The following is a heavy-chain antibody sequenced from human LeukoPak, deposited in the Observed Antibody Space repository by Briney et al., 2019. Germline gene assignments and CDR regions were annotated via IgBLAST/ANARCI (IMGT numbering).Heavy chain of an antibody. CDR2: IYTSGST. D-gene: IGHD3-22*01. CDR1: GGSISSGSYY. Sequence: SQTLSLTCTVSGGSISSGSYYWSWIRQPAGKGLEWIGRIYTSGSTNYNPSLKSRVTISVDTSKNQFSLKLSSVTAADTAVYYCARERSFDSSGYYAFDIWGQGTLVTVSS. J-gene: IGHJ4*02. CDR3: ARERSFDSSGYYAFDI. V-gene: IGHV4-61*02.